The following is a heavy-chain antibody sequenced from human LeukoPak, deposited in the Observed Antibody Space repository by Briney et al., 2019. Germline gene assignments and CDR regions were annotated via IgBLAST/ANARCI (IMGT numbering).Heavy chain of an antibody. D-gene: IGHD4-11*01. Sequence: GGSLRLSCAASGFTFSDYYMSWIRQAPGKGLEWVSYISSSSYTNYADSVKGRFTISRDNAKNSLYLQMNSLRAEDTAVYYCARDPTTNDAFDIWGQGTMVTVSS. CDR2: ISSSSYT. CDR3: ARDPTTNDAFDI. J-gene: IGHJ3*02. CDR1: GFTFSDYY. V-gene: IGHV3-11*06.